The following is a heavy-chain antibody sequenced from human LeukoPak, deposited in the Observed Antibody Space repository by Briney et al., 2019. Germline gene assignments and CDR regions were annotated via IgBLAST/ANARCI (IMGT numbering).Heavy chain of an antibody. CDR2: IYYSGST. CDR3: AGGTTYAMDV. J-gene: IGHJ6*02. CDR1: GGSISSSVYY. V-gene: IGHV4-39*01. D-gene: IGHD1-7*01. Sequence: SETLSLTCTVSGGSISSSVYYWGWIRQPPGKGLDWIGSIYYSGSTYYNPSLKSRVTISVDTSKNQFPLKLSSVTAADTAVYYCAGGTTYAMDVWGQGTTVTVSS.